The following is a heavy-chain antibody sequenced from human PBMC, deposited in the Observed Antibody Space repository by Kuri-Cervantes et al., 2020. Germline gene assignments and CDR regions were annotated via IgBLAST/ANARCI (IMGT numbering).Heavy chain of an antibody. Sequence: GESLKISCAASGFTFDDYAMSWVRQAPGKGLEWVSAISGSGGSTYYADSVKGRFTISRDNSKNTLYLQMSSLRAEDTAVYYCAKDSIRSRGQLVLWGTNYYYYYGMDVWGQGTTVTVSS. V-gene: IGHV3-23*01. CDR2: ISGSGGST. J-gene: IGHJ6*02. CDR1: GFTFDDYA. D-gene: IGHD6-6*01. CDR3: AKDSIRSRGQLVLWGTNYYYYYGMDV.